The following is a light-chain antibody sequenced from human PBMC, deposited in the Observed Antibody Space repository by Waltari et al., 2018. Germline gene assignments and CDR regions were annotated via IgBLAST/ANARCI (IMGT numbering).Light chain of an antibody. CDR2: GAS. J-gene: IGKJ1*01. Sequence: VLTQSPGTLSLSPGDRATLSCRARQSVSSSHLAWYQQKPGQAPRLLINGASSRATGIPDRFSGSGSGTDFILTISRLEPEDFAVYYCQQYGRTFGQGTKVEIK. CDR3: QQYGRT. V-gene: IGKV3-20*01. CDR1: QSVSSSH.